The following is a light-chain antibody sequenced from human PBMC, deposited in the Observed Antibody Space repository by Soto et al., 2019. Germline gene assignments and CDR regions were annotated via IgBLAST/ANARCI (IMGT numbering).Light chain of an antibody. CDR2: GAS. CDR1: QSVSSN. Sequence: EIVMTQSPATLSVSPGERATLSCRASQSVSSNLAWYQQKPGQAPRLLIYGASTRATGIPARFSGSGSGTEXXXXXXXXXXXXXAXYXXXXXNNWPPWTFGQGTKVEIK. J-gene: IGKJ1*01. V-gene: IGKV3-15*01. CDR3: XXXNNWPPWT.